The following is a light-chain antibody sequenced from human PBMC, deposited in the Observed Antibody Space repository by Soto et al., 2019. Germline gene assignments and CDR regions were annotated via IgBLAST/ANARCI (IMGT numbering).Light chain of an antibody. CDR2: AAS. Sequence: DIQMTQSPCTLSVSLADRVTITCLASQTISSWLAWYQQKPGKAPKLLIYAASSLQSGVPSRFSGSGSGTDFTLTISSLQPEDFATYYCQQSYSTPPSFGQGTRLEIK. CDR1: QTISSW. V-gene: IGKV1-39*01. CDR3: QQSYSTPPS. J-gene: IGKJ5*01.